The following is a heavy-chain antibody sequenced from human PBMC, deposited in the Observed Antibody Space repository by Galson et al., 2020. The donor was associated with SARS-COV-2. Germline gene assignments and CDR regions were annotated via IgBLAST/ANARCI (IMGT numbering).Heavy chain of an antibody. D-gene: IGHD3-3*02. CDR1: GFTFKNYD. V-gene: IGHV3-13*01. Sequence: GESLKISCAASGFTFKNYDIHWVRQLAGKGLEWVSCINTADDRFYSGSVKGRFTISRDNAKNSLYLQMNSLTAGDTAVYFCARKRSGVVASAMDVWGQGTTVSVSS. CDR3: ARKRSGVVASAMDV. J-gene: IGHJ6*02. CDR2: INTADDR.